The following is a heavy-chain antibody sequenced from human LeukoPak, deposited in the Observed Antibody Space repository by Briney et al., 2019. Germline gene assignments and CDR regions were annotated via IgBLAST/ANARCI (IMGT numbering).Heavy chain of an antibody. CDR2: IYYSGST. CDR1: GGSISSSSYY. D-gene: IGHD3-10*01. J-gene: IGHJ5*02. V-gene: IGHV4-39*01. CDR3: ARGGRTYYYGSGSPRLNWFDP. Sequence: SETLSLTCTVSGGSISSSSYYGGWIRQPPGKGLEWIGSIYYSGSTYYNPSLKSRVTISVDTSKNQFSLKLSSVTAADTAVYYCARGGRTYYYGSGSPRLNWFDPWGQGTLVTVSS.